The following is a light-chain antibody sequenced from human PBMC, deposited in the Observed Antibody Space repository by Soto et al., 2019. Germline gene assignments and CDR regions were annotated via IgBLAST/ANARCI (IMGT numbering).Light chain of an antibody. CDR3: QKYDSAPLT. V-gene: IGKV1-27*01. J-gene: IGKJ4*01. Sequence: DIQMTQSPSSLTASIGDRVTISCRASQGFSNSLALDQQKQGKVPTLVIYGASILQSGVPSRFSGSGSGTEITLTISCLQPEDVATYFCQKYDSAPLTFGGGTKVEIK. CDR1: QGFSNS. CDR2: GAS.